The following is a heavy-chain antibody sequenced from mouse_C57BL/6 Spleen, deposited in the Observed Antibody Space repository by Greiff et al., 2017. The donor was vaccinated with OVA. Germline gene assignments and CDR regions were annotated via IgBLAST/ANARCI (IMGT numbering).Heavy chain of an antibody. CDR1: GYTFTSYW. Sequence: QVQLQQPGAELVMPGASVKLSCKASGYTFTSYWMHWVKQRPGQGLEWIGEIDPSDSYTNYNQKFKGKSTLTVDKSSSTASMQLSSLTSEDSAVYYYARGYGNKPPYCDYWGQGTTLTVSS. J-gene: IGHJ2*01. CDR2: IDPSDSYT. D-gene: IGHD1-1*01. V-gene: IGHV1-69*01. CDR3: ARGYGNKPPYCDY.